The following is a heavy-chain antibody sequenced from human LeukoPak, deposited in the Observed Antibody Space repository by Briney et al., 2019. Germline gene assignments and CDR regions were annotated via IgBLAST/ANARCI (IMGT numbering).Heavy chain of an antibody. D-gene: IGHD3-22*01. CDR1: GFTFSSYA. Sequence: GGSLRLSCAASGFTFSSYAMSWVRQAPGKGLQWVANIKTDGSEKYYVDSVKGRFTISRDNAKNSLYLQMNSLRAEDTAVYYCATYSSLNRREFQYWGQGTLLTVSS. V-gene: IGHV3-7*01. CDR2: IKTDGSEK. CDR3: ATYSSLNRREFQY. J-gene: IGHJ1*01.